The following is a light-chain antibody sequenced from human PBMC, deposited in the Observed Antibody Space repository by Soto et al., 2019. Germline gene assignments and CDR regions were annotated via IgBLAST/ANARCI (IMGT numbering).Light chain of an antibody. CDR2: XXX. CDR1: SSDDGSYNL. CDR3: YSYAGRSTSV. Sequence: QSALTQPASVSGSPGQSITISCTGTSSDDGSYNLVSWYQHYTGKAPKLMIYXXXXXXXXXXXXXXGSKSGNTASLTISGLQAEDXADYYCYSYAGRSTSVFGGGTKVTVL. V-gene: IGLV2-23*01. J-gene: IGLJ2*01.